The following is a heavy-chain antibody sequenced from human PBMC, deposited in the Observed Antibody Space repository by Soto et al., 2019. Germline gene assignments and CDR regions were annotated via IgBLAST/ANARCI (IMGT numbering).Heavy chain of an antibody. CDR3: ARQAVLRFLEWLSGGDYYYYGMDV. Sequence: PSETLSLTCTVSGGSISSSSYYWGWIRQPPGKGLEWIGSIYYSGSTYYNPSLKSRVTISVDTSKNQFSLKLSSVTAADTAVYDCARQAVLRFLEWLSGGDYYYYGMDVWGQGTTVTVSS. J-gene: IGHJ6*02. D-gene: IGHD3-3*01. V-gene: IGHV4-39*01. CDR1: GGSISSSSYY. CDR2: IYYSGST.